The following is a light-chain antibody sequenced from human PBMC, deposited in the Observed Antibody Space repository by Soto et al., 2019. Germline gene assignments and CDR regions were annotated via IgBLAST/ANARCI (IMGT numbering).Light chain of an antibody. J-gene: IGLJ1*01. CDR1: SSDVGGYKY. CDR2: DVS. Sequence: QSVLTQPASVSGSPGQSITISCTGTSSDVGGYKYVSWYQQHPGKAPKLTIFDVSNRPSGVSNRFSGSKSGNTASLTISGLQAEDEADYYCSSYTSSSPLGVFGTGTKLTVL. V-gene: IGLV2-14*01. CDR3: SSYTSSSPLGV.